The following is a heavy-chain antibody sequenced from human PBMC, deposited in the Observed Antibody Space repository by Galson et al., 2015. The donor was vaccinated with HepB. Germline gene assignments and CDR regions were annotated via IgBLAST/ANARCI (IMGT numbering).Heavy chain of an antibody. CDR3: ARGPRGGFWDSYYFDY. CDR1: GFTFSSYA. D-gene: IGHD3/OR15-3a*01. J-gene: IGHJ4*02. CDR2: ISYDGSNK. Sequence: SLRLSCAASGFTFSSYAMHWVRQAPGKGLEWVAVISYDGSNKYYADSVKGRFTISRDNSKNTLYLQMNSLRAEDTAVYYCARGPRGGFWDSYYFDYWGQGTLVTVSS. V-gene: IGHV3-30-3*01.